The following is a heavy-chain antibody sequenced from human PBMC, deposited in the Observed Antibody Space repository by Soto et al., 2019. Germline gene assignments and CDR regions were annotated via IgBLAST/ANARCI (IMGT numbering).Heavy chain of an antibody. D-gene: IGHD1-20*01. Sequence: EVQLLESGGGLVQPGWSLRLSCAASGFTFSSYAMSWVRQAPGKGLEWVSAISGSGGSTYYADSVKGRFTISRDNSKNTLYLQMNSLRAEDTAVYYCANSLKAGYNWNFDYWGQGTLVTVSS. J-gene: IGHJ4*02. CDR3: ANSLKAGYNWNFDY. V-gene: IGHV3-23*01. CDR1: GFTFSSYA. CDR2: ISGSGGST.